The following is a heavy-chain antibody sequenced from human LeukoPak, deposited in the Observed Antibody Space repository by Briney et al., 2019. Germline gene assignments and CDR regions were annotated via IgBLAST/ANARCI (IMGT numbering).Heavy chain of an antibody. D-gene: IGHD3-22*01. J-gene: IGHJ4*02. CDR1: GITVSSTY. CDR2: IYYSGST. Sequence: KAGGSLRLSCAVSGITVSSTYMSWVRQPPGKGLEWIGSIYYSGSTYYNPSLKSRVTISVDTSKNQFSLKLSSVTAADTAVYYCARHVRSLDSSGYSAIDYWGQGTLVTVSS. CDR3: ARHVRSLDSSGYSAIDY. V-gene: IGHV4-39*01.